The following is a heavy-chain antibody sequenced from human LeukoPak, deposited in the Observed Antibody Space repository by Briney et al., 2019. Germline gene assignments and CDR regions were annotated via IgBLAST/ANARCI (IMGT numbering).Heavy chain of an antibody. CDR3: ANFYGGKGY. V-gene: IGHV3-23*01. D-gene: IGHD4-23*01. J-gene: IGHJ4*02. CDR2: ISGSGGST. Sequence: PGASLRLSCAASGFNFNIYAMSWVRQAPGKGLEWVSAISGSGGSTYYADSVKGRFTISRDNSKNTLYLQMNSLRAEDTAVYYCANFYGGKGYWGQGTLVTVSS. CDR1: GFNFNIYA.